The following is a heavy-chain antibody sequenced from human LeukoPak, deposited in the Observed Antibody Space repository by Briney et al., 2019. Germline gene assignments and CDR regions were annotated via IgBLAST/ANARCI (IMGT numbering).Heavy chain of an antibody. CDR1: GFTFSSYA. J-gene: IGHJ4*02. CDR2: ISYDGSNK. CDR3: ARGDFWSGYYTPYYFDY. D-gene: IGHD3-3*01. V-gene: IGHV3-30-3*01. Sequence: GGSLRLSCAASGFTFSSYAMHWVRQAPGKGLEWVAVISYDGSNKYYADSVKGRFTISRDNSKNTLYLQMNSLRAEDTAVYYCARGDFWSGYYTPYYFDYWGQGTLVTVSS.